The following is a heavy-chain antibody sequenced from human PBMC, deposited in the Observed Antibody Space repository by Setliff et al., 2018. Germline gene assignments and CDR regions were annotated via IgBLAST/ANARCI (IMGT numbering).Heavy chain of an antibody. CDR1: GYTFTGYY. CDR2: INPNSGGT. J-gene: IGHJ4*02. V-gene: IGHV1-2*06. CDR3: ARGRDFWSGYPYYFDY. Sequence: GASVKVSCKASGYTFTGYYMHWVRQAPGQGLEWMGRINPNSGGTNYAQKFQGRVTMTRDTSISTAYMELSRLRSDDTAVYYCARGRDFWSGYPYYFDYWGQGTLVTVSS. D-gene: IGHD3-3*01.